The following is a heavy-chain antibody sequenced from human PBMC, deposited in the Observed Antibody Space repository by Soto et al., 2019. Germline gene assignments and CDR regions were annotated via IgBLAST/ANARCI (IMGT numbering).Heavy chain of an antibody. J-gene: IGHJ4*02. V-gene: IGHV3-23*01. CDR2: ISGSGGST. CDR1: GFTFSSYA. Sequence: GGSLRLSCAASGFTFSSYAMSWVCQAPGKGLEWVSAISGSGGSTYYADSVKGRFTISRDNSKNTLYLQMNSLRAEDTAVYYCAKSYIWGSYRYTSFDYWGQGTRVTVAS. D-gene: IGHD3-16*02. CDR3: AKSYIWGSYRYTSFDY.